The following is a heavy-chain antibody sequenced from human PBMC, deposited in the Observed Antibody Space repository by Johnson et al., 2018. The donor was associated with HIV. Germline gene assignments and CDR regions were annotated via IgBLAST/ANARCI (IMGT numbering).Heavy chain of an antibody. V-gene: IGHV3-9*01. Sequence: VQLVESGGGLIQPGGSLRLSCAASGFTFNSYAMSWVRQGPGKGLEWVSGINWNSCSIVYADSVKGRFTISRDNAKKSLYLQMNSLRPEDSALYYCARDTYTHRTTVTESAFDIWGQGTMVTVSS. CDR1: GFTFNSYA. CDR2: INWNSCSI. CDR3: ARDTYTHRTTVTESAFDI. D-gene: IGHD4-11*01. J-gene: IGHJ3*02.